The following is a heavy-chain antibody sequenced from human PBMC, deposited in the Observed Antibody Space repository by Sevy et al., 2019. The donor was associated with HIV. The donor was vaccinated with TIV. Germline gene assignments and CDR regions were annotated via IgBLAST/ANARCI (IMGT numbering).Heavy chain of an antibody. J-gene: IGHJ6*02. D-gene: IGHD3-3*01. V-gene: IGHV4-39*01. Sequence: SETLSLTCTVSGGSISSSSYYWGWIRQPPGKGLEWIGSIYYSGSTYYYPSLKSRVTISVDTSKNQFSLKLSSVTAADTAVYYCARHSRLRFFSAINYYYYGMDVWGQGTTVTVSS. CDR1: GGSISSSSYY. CDR3: ARHSRLRFFSAINYYYYGMDV. CDR2: IYYSGST.